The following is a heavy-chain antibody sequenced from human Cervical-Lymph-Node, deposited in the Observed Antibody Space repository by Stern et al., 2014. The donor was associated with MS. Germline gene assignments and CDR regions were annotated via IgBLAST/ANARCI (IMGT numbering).Heavy chain of an antibody. CDR2: IDTRTGKP. Sequence: QMQLVQSGSELRKPGASVKVSCKASGYTFNVYGINWVRQAPGQGLEWMGMIDTRTGKPTYARGFKGRFVFSLDASVTTAYLQINNLEADDTAVYYCARTLDLDYWGQGTLVTVSS. V-gene: IGHV7-4-1*02. CDR3: ARTLDLDY. D-gene: IGHD3-9*01. J-gene: IGHJ4*02. CDR1: GYTFNVYG.